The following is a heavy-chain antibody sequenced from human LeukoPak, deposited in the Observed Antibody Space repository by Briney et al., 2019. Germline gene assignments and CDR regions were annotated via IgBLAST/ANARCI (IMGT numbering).Heavy chain of an antibody. CDR1: GYSISSGYY. CDR3: ARSPAYFSDY. CDR2: IYHSGST. V-gene: IGHV4-38-2*02. J-gene: IGHJ4*02. Sequence: SETLSLTCTVSGYSISSGYYWGWIRQPPGKGLEWIGSIYHSGSTYYNPSLKSRVTISVDTSKNQFSLKLSSVTAADTAVYYCARSPAYFSDYWGQGTLVTVSS. D-gene: IGHD2-2*01.